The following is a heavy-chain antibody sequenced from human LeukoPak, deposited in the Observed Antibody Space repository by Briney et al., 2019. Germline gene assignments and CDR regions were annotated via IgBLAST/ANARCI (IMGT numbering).Heavy chain of an antibody. CDR3: ASEVSSMYHDAFDI. V-gene: IGHV4-39*07. Sequence: SETLSLTCTVSGGSISSSSYYWGWIRQPPGKGLEWIGSIYYSGSTYYNPSLKSRVTISVDTSKNQFSLKLSSVTAADTAVYYCASEVSSMYHDAFDIWGQGTMVTVSS. CDR2: IYYSGST. J-gene: IGHJ3*02. D-gene: IGHD2-2*01. CDR1: GGSISSSSYY.